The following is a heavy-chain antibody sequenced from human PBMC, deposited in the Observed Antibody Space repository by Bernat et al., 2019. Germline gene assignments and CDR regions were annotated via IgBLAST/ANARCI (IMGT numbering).Heavy chain of an antibody. CDR2: INSDGSST. Sequence: EVQLVESGGGLVQPGGSLRLSCAASGFTFSSYWMHWVRQAPGKGLVWVSRINSDGSSTSYADAGKGQFTISRDNAKNTLYLQMNSLRAEDTAVYYCARVADSAITIFGVVYYFDYWGQGTLATVSS. D-gene: IGHD3-3*01. CDR3: ARVADSAITIFGVVYYFDY. V-gene: IGHV3-74*01. J-gene: IGHJ4*02. CDR1: GFTFSSYW.